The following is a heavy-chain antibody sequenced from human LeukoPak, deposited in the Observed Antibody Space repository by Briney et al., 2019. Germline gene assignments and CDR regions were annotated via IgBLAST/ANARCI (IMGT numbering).Heavy chain of an antibody. V-gene: IGHV3-11*01. CDR2: ISSSGSTI. Sequence: KAGGSLRLSCAASGFTFDDHGMSWIRQAPGKGLEWVSYISSSGSTIYYADSVKGRFTISRDNAKNSLYLQMNSLRAEDTAVYYCARVSDGSGSYLDYWGQGTLVTVSS. D-gene: IGHD3-10*01. CDR3: ARVSDGSGSYLDY. CDR1: GFTFDDHG. J-gene: IGHJ4*02.